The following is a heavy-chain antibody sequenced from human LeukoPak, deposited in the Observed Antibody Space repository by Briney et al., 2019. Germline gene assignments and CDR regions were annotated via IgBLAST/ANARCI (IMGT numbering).Heavy chain of an antibody. CDR1: GFTFSSYA. D-gene: IGHD3-10*01. CDR2: ISGSGGST. J-gene: IGHJ4*02. V-gene: IGHV3-23*01. Sequence: PGGSLRLSCAASGFTFSSYAMGWVRQAPGKGLEWVSAISGSGGSTYYADSVKGRFTISRDNSKNTLYLQMNSLRAEDTAVYYCAKRFYGSGRAFDYWGQGTLVTVSS. CDR3: AKRFYGSGRAFDY.